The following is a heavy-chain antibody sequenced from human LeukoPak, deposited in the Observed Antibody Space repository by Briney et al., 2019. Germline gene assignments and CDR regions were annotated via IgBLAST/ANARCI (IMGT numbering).Heavy chain of an antibody. CDR3: ASQYYYDSSGYVY. CDR1: GGSISSYY. J-gene: IGHJ4*02. V-gene: IGHV4-59*01. CDR2: IYYSGST. D-gene: IGHD3-22*01. Sequence: SETLSLTCTVSGGSISSYYWSWIRQPPGKGLEWIGYIYYSGSTNYNPSLKSRVTILVDTSKNQFSLKLSSVTAADTAVYYCASQYYYDSSGYVYWGQGTLVTVSS.